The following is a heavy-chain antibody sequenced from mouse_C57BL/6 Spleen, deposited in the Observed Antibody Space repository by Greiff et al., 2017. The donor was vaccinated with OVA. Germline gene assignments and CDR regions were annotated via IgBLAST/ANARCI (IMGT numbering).Heavy chain of an antibody. V-gene: IGHV3-1*01. Sequence: EVKLMESGPGMVKPSQSLSLTCTVTGYSITSGYDWHWIRHFPGNKLEWMGYISYSGSTNYNPSLKSRISITHDTSKNHFFLKLNSVTTEDTATYYCARALYDGYPAWFAYWGQGTLVTVSA. J-gene: IGHJ3*01. CDR1: GYSITSGYD. CDR3: ARALYDGYPAWFAY. CDR2: ISYSGST. D-gene: IGHD2-3*01.